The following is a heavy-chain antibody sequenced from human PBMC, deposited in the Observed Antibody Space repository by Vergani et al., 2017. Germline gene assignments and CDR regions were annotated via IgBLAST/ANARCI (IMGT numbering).Heavy chain of an antibody. CDR3: ARSTGNDILTGYAGGHAFDI. CDR2: IYYSGST. Sequence: QVQLQESGPGLVKPSETLSLTCTVSGGPISSYYWSWIRQPPGKGLEWIGYIYYSGSTNYNPSLKSRVTISVDTSKNQFSLKLSSVTAADTAVYYCARSTGNDILTGYAGGHAFDIWGQGTMVTVSS. D-gene: IGHD3-9*01. CDR1: GGPISSYY. V-gene: IGHV4-59*01. J-gene: IGHJ3*02.